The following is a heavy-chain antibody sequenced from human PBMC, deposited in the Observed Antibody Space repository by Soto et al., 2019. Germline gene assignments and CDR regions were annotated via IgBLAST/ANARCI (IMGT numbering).Heavy chain of an antibody. CDR3: AKESCSSTSCYYYYYMDV. CDR1: GFTFNTYG. Sequence: GGSLRLSCAASGFTFNTYGMHWVRQAPGKGLEWVAVISYDGSNKYYADSVKGRFTISRDNSKNTVNLQMNSLRVEDTAVYYCAKESCSSTSCYYYYYMDVWGKGTTVTVSS. D-gene: IGHD2-2*01. J-gene: IGHJ6*03. CDR2: ISYDGSNK. V-gene: IGHV3-30*18.